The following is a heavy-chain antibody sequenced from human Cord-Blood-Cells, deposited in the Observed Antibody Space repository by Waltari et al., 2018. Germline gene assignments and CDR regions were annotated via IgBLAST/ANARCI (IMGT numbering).Heavy chain of an antibody. CDR1: GGSFRGYS. Sequence: QVQLQQWGAGLLKPSETLSLTCAVYGGSFRGYSSSWIGQPPGKGLEWIGEINHSGSTNYNPSLKSRVTISVDTSKNQFSLKLSSVTAADTAVYYCARGGYEQQLVPAEYFQHWGQGTLVTVSS. CDR3: ARGGYEQQLVPAEYFQH. J-gene: IGHJ1*01. V-gene: IGHV4-34*01. CDR2: INHSGST. D-gene: IGHD6-13*01.